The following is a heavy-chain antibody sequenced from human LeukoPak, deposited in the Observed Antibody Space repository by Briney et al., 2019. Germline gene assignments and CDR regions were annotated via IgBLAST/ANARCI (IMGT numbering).Heavy chain of an antibody. V-gene: IGHV4-61*02. J-gene: IGHJ6*03. D-gene: IGHD3-3*01. CDR1: GGSISSGSYY. CDR2: IYTSGST. CDR3: ARDSWSGYYIPAYYMDV. Sequence: PSETLSLTCTVSGGSISSGSYYWSWIRQRAGKGLEWIGRIYTSGSTNYNPSLKSRVTISVDTSKNQFSLKLSSVTAADTAVYYCARDSWSGYYIPAYYMDVWGKGTTVTVSS.